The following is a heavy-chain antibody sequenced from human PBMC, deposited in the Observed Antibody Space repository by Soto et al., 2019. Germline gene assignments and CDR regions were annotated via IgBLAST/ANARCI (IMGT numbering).Heavy chain of an antibody. CDR3: AREGVSSSWYYYYALDV. D-gene: IGHD6-13*01. Sequence: QVQLQESGPGLVKPSETLSLTCTDSGGSISSYYWSWIRQPPGKGLEWIGYIYYSGSTNYSPSLKSRVTISVDTSKNQFSLNLSSVTAADTAVYYCAREGVSSSWYYYYALDVWGQGTTVTVSS. J-gene: IGHJ6*02. V-gene: IGHV4-59*01. CDR1: GGSISSYY. CDR2: IYYSGST.